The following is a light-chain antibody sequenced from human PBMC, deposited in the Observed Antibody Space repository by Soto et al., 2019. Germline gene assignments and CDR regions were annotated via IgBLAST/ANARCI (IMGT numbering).Light chain of an antibody. Sequence: SYVLTQPPSVSVAPGQTARITRGGDDIGSKSVHWYQQRPGQAPVLVVYDDSDRPPGIPERSSGSNSGNTATLTISRVQAGDEADYYCQVWDTISGHWVFGGGTKLTVL. V-gene: IGLV3-21*02. J-gene: IGLJ3*02. CDR2: DDS. CDR1: DIGSKS. CDR3: QVWDTISGHWV.